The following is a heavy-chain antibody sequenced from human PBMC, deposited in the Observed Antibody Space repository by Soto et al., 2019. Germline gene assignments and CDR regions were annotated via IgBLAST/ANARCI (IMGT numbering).Heavy chain of an antibody. CDR1: GFTFSSYG. V-gene: IGHV3-33*01. D-gene: IGHD2-2*01. CDR3: ARAFDISNSREEDWFDP. CDR2: IWYDGSNK. J-gene: IGHJ5*02. Sequence: QVQLVESGGGVVQPGRSLRLSCAASGFTFSSYGMHWVRQAPGKGLEWVAVIWYDGSNKYYADSVKGRFTISRDNSKNTLYVQMNSLRDKDTAVYYCARAFDISNSREEDWFDPWGQGTLVTVSS.